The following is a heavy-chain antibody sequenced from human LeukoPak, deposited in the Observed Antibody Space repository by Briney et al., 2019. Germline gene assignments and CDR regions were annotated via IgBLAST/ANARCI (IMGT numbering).Heavy chain of an antibody. D-gene: IGHD2-15*01. J-gene: IGHJ1*01. CDR1: GFTFTSYW. CDR3: ARMGYCSGGSCLGSSLQH. V-gene: IGHV3-7*01. Sequence: GGSLRLSCAASGFTFTSYWMSWVRQAPGKGLEWVAIIKQDGSEKYYVDSVEGRFTISRDNAKNSLYLQMNSLRAVDTAVYWCARMGYCSGGSCLGSSLQHWGQGTLVTVSS. CDR2: IKQDGSEK.